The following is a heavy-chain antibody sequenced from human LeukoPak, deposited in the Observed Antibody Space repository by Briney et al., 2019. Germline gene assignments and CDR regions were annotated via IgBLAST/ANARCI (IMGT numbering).Heavy chain of an antibody. V-gene: IGHV4-4*09. J-gene: IGHJ4*02. CDR1: SGISSFYY. CDR3: ARPGQSSLLIYFNF. CDR2: IHTSGST. D-gene: IGHD2-2*01. Sequence: SETLSLTCTVSSGISSFYYWTWIRQPPGKGLEWIGNIHTSGSTDYNPSLKSRVTMSIDTSKNQFSLGLSSVTAADTAGYYWARPGQSSLLIYFNFWGQGTGV.